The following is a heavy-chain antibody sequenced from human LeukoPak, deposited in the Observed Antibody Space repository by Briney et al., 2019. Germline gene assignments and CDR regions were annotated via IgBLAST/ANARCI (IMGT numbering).Heavy chain of an antibody. CDR3: ARERLSPIVRDDY. V-gene: IGHV4-61*02. D-gene: IGHD1-26*01. CDR2: IYTSGST. Sequence: SETLSLTCTVSGGSISSGSYYWSWIRQPAGRGLEWIGRIYTSGSTNYNPSLKSRVTISVDTSKNQFSLRLSSVTAADTAVYYCARERLSPIVRDDYWGQGTLVTVSS. J-gene: IGHJ4*02. CDR1: GGSISSGSYY.